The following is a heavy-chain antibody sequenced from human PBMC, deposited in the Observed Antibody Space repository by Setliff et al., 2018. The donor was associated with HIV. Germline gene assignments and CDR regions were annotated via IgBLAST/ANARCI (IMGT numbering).Heavy chain of an antibody. CDR2: IDPDDGEA. D-gene: IGHD2-15*01. Sequence: GASVKVSCKASGYTFSDYYVHWVQQAPGKGLEWMGRIDPDDGEATYREKFQGRVTITVDRSTDTAYMELSSLRSEDTTVYYCAREGMVVGFDHWGQGTLVIVSS. J-gene: IGHJ4*02. V-gene: IGHV1-69-2*01. CDR1: GYTFSDYY. CDR3: AREGMVVGFDH.